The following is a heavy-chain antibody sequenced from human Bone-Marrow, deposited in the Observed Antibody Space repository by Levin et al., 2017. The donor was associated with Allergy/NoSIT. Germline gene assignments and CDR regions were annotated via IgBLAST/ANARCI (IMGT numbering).Heavy chain of an antibody. CDR1: GLSVSDNY. D-gene: IGHD2-15*01. J-gene: IGHJ6*02. CDR3: ARPHSARIKDALDV. Sequence: PGGSLRLSCAASGLSVSDNYMSWVRQAPGKGLEWVSVLFGGDTVYYADSVKGRFTASRDNSKNTVHLQMNGLRAEDTAVYYCARPHSARIKDALDVWGQGTTVIVSS. V-gene: IGHV3-53*01. CDR2: LFGGDTV.